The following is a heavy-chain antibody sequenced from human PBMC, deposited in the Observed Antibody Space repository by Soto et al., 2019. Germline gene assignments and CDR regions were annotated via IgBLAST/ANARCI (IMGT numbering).Heavy chain of an antibody. CDR2: IDPKSGGT. D-gene: IGHD1-1*01. V-gene: IGHV1-2*02. J-gene: IGHJ4*02. CDR1: GPTFIAYY. CDR3: ARVSLDVPE. Sequence: QLVQSGAEVKKPGASVRVSYKTSGPTFIAYYIHWVRQAPGQGLEWMGWIDPKSGGTTYEQKFLGRVTMTRDTSINTAYMDLNRLTSDDTAVYYCARVSLDVPEWGQGTLIAVSS.